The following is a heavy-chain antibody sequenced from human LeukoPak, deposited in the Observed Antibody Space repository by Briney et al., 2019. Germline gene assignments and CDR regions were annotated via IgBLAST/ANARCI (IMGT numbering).Heavy chain of an antibody. CDR1: GGSFSGYY. CDR3: ASGVDYYDSSGYFDY. D-gene: IGHD3-22*01. CDR2: INHSGST. V-gene: IGHV4-34*01. J-gene: IGHJ4*02. Sequence: PSETLSLTCAVYGGSFSGYYWSWIRQPPGKGLEWIGEINHSGSTNYNPSLKSRVTISVDTSKNQFSLKLSSVTAADTAVYYCASGVDYYDSSGYFDYWGQGTLVTVSS.